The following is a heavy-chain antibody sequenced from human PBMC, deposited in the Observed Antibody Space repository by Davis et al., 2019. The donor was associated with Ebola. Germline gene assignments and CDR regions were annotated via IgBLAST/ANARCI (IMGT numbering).Heavy chain of an antibody. V-gene: IGHV1-69*05. CDR2: IIPIFGTA. D-gene: IGHD6-19*01. J-gene: IGHJ4*02. CDR3: ARDTIFSSGWSL. CDR1: GYTFTSYG. Sequence: SVKVSCKASGYTFTSYGITWGRQAPGQGLEWMGGIIPIFGTANYAQKFQGRVTITRDTSASTAYMELSSLRSEDTAVYYCARDTIFSSGWSLWGQGTLVTVSS.